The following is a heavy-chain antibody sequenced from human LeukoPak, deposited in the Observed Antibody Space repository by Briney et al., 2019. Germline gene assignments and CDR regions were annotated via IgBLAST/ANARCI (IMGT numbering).Heavy chain of an antibody. CDR3: ARDRARRYSGYAWGYYYMDV. D-gene: IGHD5-12*01. CDR2: INPNSGGT. CDR1: GYTFTGYY. Sequence: ASVKVSCKASGYTFTGYYMHWVRQAPGQGLEWMGWINPNSGGTNYAQKFQGRVTMTRDTSISTAYMELSRLRSDDTAVYYCARDRARRYSGYAWGYYYMDVWGKGTTVTISS. V-gene: IGHV1-2*02. J-gene: IGHJ6*03.